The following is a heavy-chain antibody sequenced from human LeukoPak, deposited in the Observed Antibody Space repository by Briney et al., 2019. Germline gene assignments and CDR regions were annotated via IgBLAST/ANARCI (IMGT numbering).Heavy chain of an antibody. D-gene: IGHD4/OR15-4a*01. CDR2: ISSSSSYI. J-gene: IGHJ4*02. V-gene: IGHV3-21*01. CDR1: GFSFRSYS. Sequence: GGSLRLSCAASGFSFRSYSMNWVRQAPGKGLEWVSSISSSSSYIYYADSVKGRFTISRDNAKNSLYLQMNSLRAEDTAVYYCARDRGTMVVAMDYWGQGTLVTVSS. CDR3: ARDRGTMVVAMDY.